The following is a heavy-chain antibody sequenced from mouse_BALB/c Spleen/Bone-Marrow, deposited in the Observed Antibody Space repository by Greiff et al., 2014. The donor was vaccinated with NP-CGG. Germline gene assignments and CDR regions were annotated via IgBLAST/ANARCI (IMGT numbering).Heavy chain of an antibody. D-gene: IGHD6-1*01. J-gene: IGHJ4*01. CDR1: GYTFTSYV. V-gene: IGHV1-14*01. CDR3: ARWASSMDY. Sequence: HLVESGPELVKPGASVKMSCKASGYTFTSYVMHWVKQKPGQGLEWIGYINPYNDGTKYNEKFKGKATLTSDKSSSTAYTELSSLTSEDSAVYYCARWASSMDYWGQGTSVTVSS. CDR2: INPYNDGT.